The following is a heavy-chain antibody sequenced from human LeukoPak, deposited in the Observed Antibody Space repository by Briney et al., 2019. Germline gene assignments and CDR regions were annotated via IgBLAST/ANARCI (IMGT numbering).Heavy chain of an antibody. D-gene: IGHD1-26*01. V-gene: IGHV3-48*01. CDR3: ARDHRGSNSRRAFDI. CDR2: ISSSGSTI. J-gene: IGHJ3*02. CDR1: EFSFSTYS. Sequence: GGSLRLSCAGSEFSFSTYSMNWVRQAPGKGPEWASYISSSGSTIYYADSVKGRFTISRDNAKNSLYLQMNSLRADDTAVYYCARDHRGSNSRRAFDIWGRGTMVTVSS.